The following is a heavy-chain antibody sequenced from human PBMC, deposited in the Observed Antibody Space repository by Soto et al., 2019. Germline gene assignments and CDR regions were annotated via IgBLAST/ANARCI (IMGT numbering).Heavy chain of an antibody. J-gene: IGHJ4*02. V-gene: IGHV1-18*04. D-gene: IGHD5-12*01. CDR1: GYTSTGYY. CDR3: ARDLVPGYTGYSDY. Sequence: ASVKVSCKASGYTSTGYYMHWVRQAPGQGLEWMGWISAYNGNTNSAQKFQDRVTLTADTSTSTAYMELRSLRSDDTALYYCARDLVPGYTGYSDYWGQGTLVTVSS. CDR2: ISAYNGNT.